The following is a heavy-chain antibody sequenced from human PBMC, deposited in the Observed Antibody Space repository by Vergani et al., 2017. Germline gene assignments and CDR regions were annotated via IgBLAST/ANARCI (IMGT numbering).Heavy chain of an antibody. D-gene: IGHD3-10*01. CDR1: GGTFSSYA. CDR2: LIPIFGIA. V-gene: IGHV1-69*17. Sequence: QVQLVQSGAEVKKPGSSVKVSCKASGGTFSSYAISWVRQATGQGLEWMGGLIPIFGIANDAQKFQGRVTITADKSTSTAYMELRSLRSEDTAVYYCARGEGDALDYYDYWMDVWGQGTTVTVSS. J-gene: IGHJ6*02. CDR3: ARGEGDALDYYDYWMDV.